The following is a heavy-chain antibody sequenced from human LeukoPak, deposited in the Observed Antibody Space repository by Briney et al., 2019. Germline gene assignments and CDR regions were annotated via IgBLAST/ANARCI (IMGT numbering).Heavy chain of an antibody. J-gene: IGHJ6*02. Sequence: SETLSLTCTVSGGSISSYYWSWIRQPPGKGLEWIGYIYYSGSTNYNPSLKSRVTISVDTSKNQFSLKPSSVTATDTAVYYCARHDHHDYGTDVWGQGTTVTVSS. CDR1: GGSISSYY. CDR3: ARHDHHDYGTDV. V-gene: IGHV4-59*08. CDR2: IYYSGST.